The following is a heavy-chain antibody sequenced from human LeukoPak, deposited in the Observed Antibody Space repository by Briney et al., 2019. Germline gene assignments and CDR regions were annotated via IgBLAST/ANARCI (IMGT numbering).Heavy chain of an antibody. J-gene: IGHJ4*02. CDR1: GFTFSSYG. D-gene: IGHD3-16*01. Sequence: PGGSLRLSCAASGFTFSSYGMHWVRQAPGKGLEWVAVISHDGSNKYYADSVKGRFTISRDNSKNTLYLQMNSLRAEDTAVYYCARDPRGNYFDYWGQGTLVTVSS. V-gene: IGHV3-30*03. CDR3: ARDPRGNYFDY. CDR2: ISHDGSNK.